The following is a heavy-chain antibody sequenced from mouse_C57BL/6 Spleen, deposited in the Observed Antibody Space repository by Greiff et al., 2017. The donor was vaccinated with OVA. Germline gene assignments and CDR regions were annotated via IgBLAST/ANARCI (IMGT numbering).Heavy chain of an antibody. D-gene: IGHD2-3*01. Sequence: VQLVESGPGLVAPSQSLSITCTVSGFSLTSYGVHWVRQPPGKGLEWLVVIWSDGGTTYNSALKYRLGISKDNAKCQAFLKMNSLQTDDTAMYYCARQGYDGGGYFDDWGTGTTVTVSS. J-gene: IGHJ1*03. CDR1: GFSLTSYG. CDR3: ARQGYDGGGYFDD. V-gene: IGHV2-6-1*01. CDR2: IWSDGGT.